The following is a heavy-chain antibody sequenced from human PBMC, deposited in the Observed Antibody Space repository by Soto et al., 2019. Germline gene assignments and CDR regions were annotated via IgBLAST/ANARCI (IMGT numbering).Heavy chain of an antibody. CDR1: GGTLSSYT. J-gene: IGHJ4*02. CDR3: ARSPGYSYGDY. V-gene: IGHV1-69*02. CDR2: IIASHGIT. D-gene: IGHD5-18*01. Sequence: GASVKVSCKASGGTLSSYTISWVRQAPGQRLEWMGRIIASHGITNYAQKFQGRVTITRDTSASTAYMELSSLRSEDTAVYYCARSPGYSYGDYWGQGTLVTVSS.